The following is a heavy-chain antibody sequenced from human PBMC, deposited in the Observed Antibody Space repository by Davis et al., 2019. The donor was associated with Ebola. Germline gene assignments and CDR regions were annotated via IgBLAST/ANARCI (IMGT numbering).Heavy chain of an antibody. Sequence: PGGSLRLSCAASGFTFSSYAMHWVRQAPGKGLEWVAVISYDGSNKYYADSVKGRFTISRDNSKNTLYLQMNSLRAEDTAVYYCAKIAGGGWGQGTLVTVSS. CDR2: ISYDGSNK. J-gene: IGHJ4*02. D-gene: IGHD3-10*01. V-gene: IGHV3-30-3*02. CDR1: GFTFSSYA. CDR3: AKIAGGG.